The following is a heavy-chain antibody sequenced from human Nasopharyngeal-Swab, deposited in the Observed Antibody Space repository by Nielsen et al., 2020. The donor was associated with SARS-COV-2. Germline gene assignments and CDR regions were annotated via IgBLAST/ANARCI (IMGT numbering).Heavy chain of an antibody. J-gene: IGHJ3*02. V-gene: IGHV3-7*01. CDR3: AREFVEWELFDI. Sequence: GESLKISCAASGFTFSSYWMSWVRQAPGKGLEWVANIKQDGSEKYYVDSVKGRFTISRDNAKNSLYLQMNSLRAEDTAVYYCAREFVEWELFDIWGQGTMVTVSS. CDR1: GFTFSSYW. D-gene: IGHD1-26*01. CDR2: IKQDGSEK.